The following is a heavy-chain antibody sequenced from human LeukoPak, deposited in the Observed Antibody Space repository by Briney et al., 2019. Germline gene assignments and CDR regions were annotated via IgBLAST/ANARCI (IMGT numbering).Heavy chain of an antibody. V-gene: IGHV3-48*01. Sequence: PGGSLRLSCAASRFTFSSYSMNWVRQAPGRGLEWVSYISSTRTNIYYKDSVKGRFTISRDNAKTSLYLHMTSLSAEDTAVYYCVRNDGYDAFDIWGQGTRVTGSS. CDR1: RFTFSSYS. CDR3: VRNDGYDAFDI. D-gene: IGHD5-18*01. J-gene: IGHJ3*02. CDR2: ISSTRTNI.